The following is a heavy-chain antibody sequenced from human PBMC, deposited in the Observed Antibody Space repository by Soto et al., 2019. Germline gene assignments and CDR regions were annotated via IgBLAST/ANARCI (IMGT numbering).Heavy chain of an antibody. Sequence: EVQLLESGGGLVQPGGSLRLSCAASGFTFSSYAMSWVRQAPGKGLEWVSAISGSGGSTYYADSVKGRFTISRDNSKNTLYLQMNSLRAEDTAVYYCAKPPYYYGSGRDYNWFDPWGQGTLVTVSS. CDR1: GFTFSSYA. V-gene: IGHV3-23*01. CDR3: AKPPYYYGSGRDYNWFDP. CDR2: ISGSGGST. J-gene: IGHJ5*02. D-gene: IGHD3-10*01.